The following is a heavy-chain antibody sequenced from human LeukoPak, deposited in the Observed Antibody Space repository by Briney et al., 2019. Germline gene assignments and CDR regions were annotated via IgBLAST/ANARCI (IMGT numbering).Heavy chain of an antibody. J-gene: IGHJ5*02. V-gene: IGHV4-34*01. CDR2: INHSGST. CDR1: GGSFRGYY. CDR3: ARLSPVVPAATINWFDP. D-gene: IGHD2-2*01. Sequence: SETLSLTCAVYGGSFRGYYWSWIRQPPGKGLEWIGEINHSGSTNYYPSLKSRVTISVDTSKNQFSLKLSSVTAADTAVYYCARLSPVVPAATINWFDPWGQGTLVTVSS.